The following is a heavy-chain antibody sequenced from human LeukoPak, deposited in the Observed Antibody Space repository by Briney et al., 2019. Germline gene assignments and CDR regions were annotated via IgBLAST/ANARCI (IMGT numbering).Heavy chain of an antibody. D-gene: IGHD3-22*01. J-gene: IGHJ1*01. V-gene: IGHV3-74*01. CDR2: IKSDGST. CDR1: GFTFSTYW. CDR3: ARAPSEIGGYYPEYFRH. Sequence: PGGSLRLSCPASGFTFSTYWIHWVRQAPGKGRLWVSRIKSDGSTNYADSVKGRFTISRDNAKNTVSLQMNSLRPEDTGVYYCARAPSEIGGYYPEYFRHWGQGTLVTVSS.